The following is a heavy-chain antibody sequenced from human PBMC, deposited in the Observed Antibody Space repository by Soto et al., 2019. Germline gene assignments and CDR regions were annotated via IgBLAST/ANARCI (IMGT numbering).Heavy chain of an antibody. CDR1: GYTFTSYY. Sequence: ASVKVSCKASGYTFTSYYMHWVRQAPGQALEWMGIINPSGGSTSYAQKFQGRVTMTRDTSTSTVYMELSSLRSEDTAVYYCARVAHSLCSGGSCYSGYFDYWGQGTLVTVSS. CDR3: ARVAHSLCSGGSCYSGYFDY. CDR2: INPSGGST. D-gene: IGHD2-15*01. V-gene: IGHV1-46*01. J-gene: IGHJ4*02.